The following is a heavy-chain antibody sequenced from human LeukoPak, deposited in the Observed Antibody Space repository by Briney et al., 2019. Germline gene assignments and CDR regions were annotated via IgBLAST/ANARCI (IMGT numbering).Heavy chain of an antibody. V-gene: IGHV3-66*01. D-gene: IGHD3-9*01. CDR3: TRDLMDYDVSTGLHHYYMDV. Sequence: GGSLRLSCAVSGFTVSSNYMSWVRQAPGKGLDWVSGISISGGTTYYADSVKGRFTISRDNAKNTLYLQMNTLRVEDTAVYYCTRDLMDYDVSTGLHHYYMDVWGQGTTVTVSS. CDR2: ISISGGTT. J-gene: IGHJ6*02. CDR1: GFTVSSNY.